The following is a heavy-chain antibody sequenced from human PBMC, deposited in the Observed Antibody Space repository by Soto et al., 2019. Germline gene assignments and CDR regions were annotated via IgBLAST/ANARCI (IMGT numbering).Heavy chain of an antibody. D-gene: IGHD6-6*01. CDR1: GGSISSGAYY. Sequence: QVQLQESGPGLVKPSQTLSLTCTVSGGSISSGAYYWSWIRQHPGEALEWIGYIYYSGNTYYNPSLKSRVMISVDTSKNQFSLRLSSVTAADTAVYYSARVGISSSDAFDIWGHGTMVTVSS. CDR2: IYYSGNT. V-gene: IGHV4-31*03. J-gene: IGHJ3*02. CDR3: ARVGISSSDAFDI.